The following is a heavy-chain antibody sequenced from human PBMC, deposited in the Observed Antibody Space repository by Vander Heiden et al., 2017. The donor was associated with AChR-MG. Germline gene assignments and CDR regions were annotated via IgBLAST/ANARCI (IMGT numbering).Heavy chain of an antibody. CDR1: GYNFTSSW. V-gene: IGHV5-51*01. Sequence: DVQLVQSGAEVKKPGESLKISCKGSGYNFTSSWIGWVRQMPGRGLEWMGLIYPGDSDIRYIPSFQGQVTISADRSTSTAYLQWGSLKASDTAMYYCASHSSGFRVDAFDIWGQGTVVTVSS. D-gene: IGHD3-22*01. J-gene: IGHJ3*02. CDR2: IYPGDSDI. CDR3: ASHSSGFRVDAFDI.